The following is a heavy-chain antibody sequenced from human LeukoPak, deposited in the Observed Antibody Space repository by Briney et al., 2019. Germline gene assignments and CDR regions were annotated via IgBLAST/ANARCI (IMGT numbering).Heavy chain of an antibody. CDR1: GGSISSYY. J-gene: IGHJ3*02. Sequence: SETLSLTCTVSGGSISSYYWSWIRQPPGKGLEWIGYIYYSGSTNYNPSLKSRVTISVDTSKNQFSLKLSSVTAADTAVYYCARDYSSSWPAAFDIWGQGTMVTVFS. CDR2: IYYSGST. V-gene: IGHV4-59*12. D-gene: IGHD6-13*01. CDR3: ARDYSSSWPAAFDI.